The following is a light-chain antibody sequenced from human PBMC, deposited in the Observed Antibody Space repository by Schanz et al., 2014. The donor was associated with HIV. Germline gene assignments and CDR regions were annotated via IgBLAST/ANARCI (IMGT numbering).Light chain of an antibody. Sequence: QSVLTQPPSVSGAPGQRVTISCTGSSSNIGSVYDVHWYQQLPGTAPKHLIFANSDRPSGVPDRFSGSKSGTSASLAITGLQAEDEADYYCQSYDSGSLVFGGGTKLTVL. J-gene: IGLJ3*02. CDR1: SSNIGSVYD. CDR3: QSYDSGSLV. V-gene: IGLV1-40*01. CDR2: ANS.